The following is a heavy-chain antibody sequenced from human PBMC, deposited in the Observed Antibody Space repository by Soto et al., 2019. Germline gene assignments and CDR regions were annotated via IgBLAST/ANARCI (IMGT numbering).Heavy chain of an antibody. V-gene: IGHV4-39*01. D-gene: IGHD3-16*01. CDR1: GVSIISSTDY. CDR3: ARRYGWDFDI. CDR2: IYYSGKT. J-gene: IGHJ3*02. Sequence: SETLTLTAETGGVSIISSTDYWGWIRQPPGKGLEWIGSIYYSGKTYYNPSLKSRVTISVDTSKNQFSLKLGSVTAADTAVYYCARRYGWDFDICGYGTMVT.